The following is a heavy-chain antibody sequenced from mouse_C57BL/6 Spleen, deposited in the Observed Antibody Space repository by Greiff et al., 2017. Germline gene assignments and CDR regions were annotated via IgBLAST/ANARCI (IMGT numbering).Heavy chain of an antibody. CDR1: GYTFTSYW. V-gene: IGHV1-50*01. Sequence: QVQLQQPGAELVKPGASVKLSCKASGYTFTSYWMQWVKQRPGQGLEWIGEIDPSGSYTNYNQKFKGKATLTVDTSSSTAYMQLSSLTSEDSAVYYCARRGFTSVVAEYYWGQGTTLTVSS. CDR2: IDPSGSYT. D-gene: IGHD1-1*01. CDR3: ARRGFTSVVAEYY. J-gene: IGHJ2*01.